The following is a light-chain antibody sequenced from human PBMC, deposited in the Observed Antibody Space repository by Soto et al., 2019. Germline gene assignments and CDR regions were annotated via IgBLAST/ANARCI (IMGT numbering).Light chain of an antibody. CDR1: QSISNL. V-gene: IGKV1-5*01. CDR2: DAS. J-gene: IGKJ1*01. Sequence: DIQMTQSPSTLSASVGDRVTITCRASQSISNLLAWYQQKPGKAPNLLIYDASSLESGVPSRFSGSGSETEFTLTISSLQSDDSATVYCQQYNNHSPWTFGQGTKVEIK. CDR3: QQYNNHSPWT.